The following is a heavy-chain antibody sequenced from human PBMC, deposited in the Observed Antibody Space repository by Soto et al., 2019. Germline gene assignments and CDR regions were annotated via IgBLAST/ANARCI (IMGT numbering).Heavy chain of an antibody. D-gene: IGHD3-16*01. CDR3: ARGESDYYYYYMDV. V-gene: IGHV3-23*01. CDR2: ISGSGGST. Sequence: HPGGSLRLSCAASGFSFSSYAMSWVRQAPGKGLEWVSAISGSGGSTYYADSVKGRFTISRDNSKNTLYLQMNSLRAEDTAVYYCARGESDYYYYYMDVWGKGTPVTVSS. CDR1: GFSFSSYA. J-gene: IGHJ6*03.